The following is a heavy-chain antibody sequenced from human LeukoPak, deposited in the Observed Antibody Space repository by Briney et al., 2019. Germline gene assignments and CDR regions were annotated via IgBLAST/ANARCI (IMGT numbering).Heavy chain of an antibody. CDR2: IWYDGSNK. CDR3: ASLPLLPVRGVTSNYYGMDV. J-gene: IGHJ6*02. Sequence: PGGSLRLSCAASGFTFSSYGMHWVRQAPGKGLEWVAVIWYDGSNKYYADSVKGRFTISRDNSKNTLYMQMNSLRAEDAAVYYCASLPLLPVRGVTSNYYGMDVWGQGTTVTVSS. CDR1: GFTFSSYG. D-gene: IGHD3-10*01. V-gene: IGHV3-33*01.